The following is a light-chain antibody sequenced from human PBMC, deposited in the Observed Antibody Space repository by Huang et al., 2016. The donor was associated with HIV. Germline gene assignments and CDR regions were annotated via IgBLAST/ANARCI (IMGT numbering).Light chain of an antibody. Sequence: EIVMTQSPVTLSVSPGERATLSCRASQSVSSNLAWYQQKPGQAPRLRIDGASTRATGVPARFSGSGSGTEFTLTISSLQSEDFALYYCQQYNNWPPITFGQGTRLEIK. V-gene: IGKV3-15*01. J-gene: IGKJ5*01. CDR2: GAS. CDR1: QSVSSN. CDR3: QQYNNWPPIT.